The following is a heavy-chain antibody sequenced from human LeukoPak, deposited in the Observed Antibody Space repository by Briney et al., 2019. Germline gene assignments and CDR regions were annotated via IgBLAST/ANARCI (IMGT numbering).Heavy chain of an antibody. Sequence: SETLSLTCTVSGGSISSYYWSWIRQPPGKGLEWIGYIYYSGSTNYNPSLKSRVTISVDTSKNQFSLKLSSVTAADTAVYYCARDQRDYVWGSYYYHYMDVWGKGTTVTVSS. J-gene: IGHJ6*03. CDR3: ARDQRDYVWGSYYYHYMDV. D-gene: IGHD3-16*01. V-gene: IGHV4-59*01. CDR1: GGSISSYY. CDR2: IYYSGST.